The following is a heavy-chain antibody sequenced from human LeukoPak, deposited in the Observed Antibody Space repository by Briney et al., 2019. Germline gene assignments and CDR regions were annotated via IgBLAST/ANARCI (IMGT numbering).Heavy chain of an antibody. CDR2: ISGSGGST. J-gene: IGHJ4*02. CDR3: ASDQRYAFDY. V-gene: IGHV3-23*01. D-gene: IGHD3-9*01. Sequence: SGGSLRLSCAASGFTFSSYAMSWVRQAPGKGLEWVSAISGSGGSTYYADSVKGRVTISRDDAKNTLYLHMNSLRDDDTAVYYCASDQRYAFDYWGQGILVTVSS. CDR1: GFTFSSYA.